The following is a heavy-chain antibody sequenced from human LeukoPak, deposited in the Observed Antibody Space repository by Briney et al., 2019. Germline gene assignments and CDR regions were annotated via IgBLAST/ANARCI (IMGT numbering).Heavy chain of an antibody. CDR1: GGSIRSGDYY. CDR2: IYSSGST. CDR3: AGAPWGPFDF. V-gene: IGHV4-61*02. D-gene: IGHD7-27*01. Sequence: SQTLSLTCTVSGGSIRSGDYYWSWIRQPAGKGLEWIGRIYSSGSTDYNPSLKSRVTISLDTSKNQFSLRLSSVTAADTAVYYCAGAPWGPFDFWGQGTLVTVSS. J-gene: IGHJ4*02.